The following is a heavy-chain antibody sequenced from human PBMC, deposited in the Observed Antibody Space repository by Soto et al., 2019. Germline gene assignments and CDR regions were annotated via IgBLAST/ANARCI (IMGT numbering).Heavy chain of an antibody. D-gene: IGHD3-16*01. CDR1: GFSFSSYG. Sequence: PGGSLRLSCAASGFSFSSYGMHWVRQAPAKGLEWVAFISHDGSNDYYADSVKGRYTISRDNSKNTVYLQMNSLRVEDTAVYYCATGANEYLWEYYFDFWGQGTLVTVSS. CDR3: ATGANEYLWEYYFDF. CDR2: ISHDGSND. V-gene: IGHV3-30*03. J-gene: IGHJ4*02.